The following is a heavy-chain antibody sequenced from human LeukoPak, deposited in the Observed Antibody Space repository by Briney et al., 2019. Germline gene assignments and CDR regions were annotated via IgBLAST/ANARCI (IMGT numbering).Heavy chain of an antibody. CDR3: ARDSRFLGYYYYMDV. V-gene: IGHV4-61*02. Sequence: SETLSLTCTVSGGSISSGSCYWSWIRQPAGKGLEWIGRIYTSGSTNYNPSLKSRVTISVDTSKNQFSLKLSSVTAADTAVYYCARDSRFLGYYYYMDVWGKGTTVTVSS. D-gene: IGHD3-3*01. CDR1: GGSISSGSCY. CDR2: IYTSGST. J-gene: IGHJ6*03.